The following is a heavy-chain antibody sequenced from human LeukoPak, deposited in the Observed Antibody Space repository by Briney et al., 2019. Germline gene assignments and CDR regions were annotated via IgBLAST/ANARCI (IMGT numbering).Heavy chain of an antibody. CDR2: MNPNSGNT. D-gene: IGHD1-26*01. J-gene: IGHJ5*02. V-gene: IGHV1-8*01. Sequence: INWVRQXPGQGLEWMGWMNPNSGNTGYAQKFQGRVTMTRNTSISTAYMELSSLRSEDTAVYYCARGNKRGELRSPSWGQGTLVTVSS. CDR3: ARGNKRGELRSPS.